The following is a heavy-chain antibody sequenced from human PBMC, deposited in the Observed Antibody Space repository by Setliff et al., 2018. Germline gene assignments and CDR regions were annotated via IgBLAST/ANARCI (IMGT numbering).Heavy chain of an antibody. Sequence: AGGSLRLSCAASGFTFSSYAMSWVRQAPGKGLEWVANIKQDGSEKYYVDSVKGRFTISRDNAKNSLYLQMNNLRAEDTAVYYCARGGYSYGYWGQGTLVTVSS. CDR2: IKQDGSEK. CDR1: GFTFSSYA. J-gene: IGHJ4*02. D-gene: IGHD5-18*01. V-gene: IGHV3-7*04. CDR3: ARGGYSYGY.